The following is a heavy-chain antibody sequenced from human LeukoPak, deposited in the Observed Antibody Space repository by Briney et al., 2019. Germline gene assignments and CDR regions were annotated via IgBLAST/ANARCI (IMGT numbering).Heavy chain of an antibody. CDR1: GYTFTGYY. CDR2: INCNSGGT. V-gene: IGHV1-2*02. Sequence: ASVKVSCKASGYTFTGYYMHWVRQAPGQGLEWMGWINCNSGGTKYAQKFQGRVSMPRDTSISTAYLELSRLRSDDTAVYYCARDLTIVGGVSDPRIRGHWGQGTLVTVSS. CDR3: ARDLTIVGGVSDPRIRGH. D-gene: IGHD3-3*01. J-gene: IGHJ4*02.